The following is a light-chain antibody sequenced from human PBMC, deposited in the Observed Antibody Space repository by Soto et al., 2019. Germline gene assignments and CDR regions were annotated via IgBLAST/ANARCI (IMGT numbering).Light chain of an antibody. CDR3: SSYTSSSYYA. J-gene: IGLJ1*01. Sequence: QSVLTQPASVSGSPGQSITISCTGTSSDVGGYNYVSWYQQHPGKAPKLMIYEVSNRPSGVSNRFSGSKSGNTASLTISGLQAEDEADYYCSSYTSSSYYAFGTGTKSPS. CDR2: EVS. V-gene: IGLV2-14*01. CDR1: SSDVGGYNY.